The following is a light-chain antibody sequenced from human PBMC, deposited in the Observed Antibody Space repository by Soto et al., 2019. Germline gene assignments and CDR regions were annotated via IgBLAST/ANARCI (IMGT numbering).Light chain of an antibody. CDR1: SSDVGGYNY. Sequence: ALTQPASVSGSPGQSITTSCTGTSSDVGGYNYVSWYQQYPGKAPKLMIYEVSNRPSGVSNRFSGSKSGNTASLTISGLQAEDEADYYCNSYTSSSTYVFGTGTKLTVL. J-gene: IGLJ1*01. CDR3: NSYTSSSTYV. V-gene: IGLV2-14*01. CDR2: EVS.